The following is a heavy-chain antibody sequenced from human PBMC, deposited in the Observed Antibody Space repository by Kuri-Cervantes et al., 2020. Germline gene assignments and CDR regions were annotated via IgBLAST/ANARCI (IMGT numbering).Heavy chain of an antibody. CDR1: GYTFTSYV. D-gene: IGHD3-22*01. CDR2: ISAYNGNT. CDR3: AKDGGIVVAKYYFDY. Sequence: ASVKVSCKASGYTFTSYVISWVRQAPGQGLEWMGWISAYNGNTNYAQKLQGRATMTTDTSTSTAYMELRSLRSDDTAVYYCAKDGGIVVAKYYFDYWGQGTRVTVSS. J-gene: IGHJ4*02. V-gene: IGHV1-18*01.